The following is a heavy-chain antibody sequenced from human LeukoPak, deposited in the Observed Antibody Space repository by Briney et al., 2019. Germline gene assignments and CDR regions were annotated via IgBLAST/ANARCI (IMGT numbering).Heavy chain of an antibody. D-gene: IGHD5-18*01. CDR3: AKAEGYSYGDFDY. J-gene: IGHJ4*02. CDR1: GFTFSDYE. V-gene: IGHV3-30*02. Sequence: GGSLRLSCAASGFTFSDYEINWVRQAPGKGLEWVAFIRYDGSNKYYADSVKGRFTISRDNSKNTLYLQMNSLRAEDTAVYYCAKAEGYSYGDFDYWGQGTLVTVSS. CDR2: IRYDGSNK.